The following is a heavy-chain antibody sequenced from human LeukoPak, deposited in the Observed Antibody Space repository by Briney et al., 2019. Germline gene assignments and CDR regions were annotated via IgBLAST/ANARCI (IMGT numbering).Heavy chain of an antibody. CDR2: ISGYNGNT. Sequence: ASVKVSCKASGYTFTSYYMHWVRQAPGQGLEWMGWISGYNGNTNYAQKFQGRVTMTTDTSTSTAYMELRSLRSDDTAVYYCARPYCSGGSCYGEIDYWGQGILVTVSS. CDR1: GYTFTSYY. V-gene: IGHV1-18*04. CDR3: ARPYCSGGSCYGEIDY. J-gene: IGHJ4*02. D-gene: IGHD2-15*01.